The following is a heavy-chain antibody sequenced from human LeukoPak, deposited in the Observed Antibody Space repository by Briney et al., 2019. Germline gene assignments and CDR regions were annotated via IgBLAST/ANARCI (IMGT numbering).Heavy chain of an antibody. J-gene: IGHJ6*02. Sequence: GRSLRLSCAASGFTFSSYAMHWVRQAPGKGLEWVAVISYDGSNRYYADSVKGRFTISRDNSKNTLYLQMNSLRAEDTAVYYCARRGIRGYYYYGMDVWGQGTTVTVSS. CDR1: GFTFSSYA. D-gene: IGHD1-26*01. CDR2: ISYDGSNR. V-gene: IGHV3-30-3*01. CDR3: ARRGIRGYYYYGMDV.